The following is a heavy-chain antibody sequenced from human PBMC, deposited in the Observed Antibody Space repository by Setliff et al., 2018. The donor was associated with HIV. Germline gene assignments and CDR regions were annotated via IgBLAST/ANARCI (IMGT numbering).Heavy chain of an antibody. Sequence: SETLSLTCSVSGGSINNDIYFWTWIRQHPGKGLEWIGYIYYSGNTYYHPSLKSRFTISVDTSKNQFSLKLSSVTAADTAVYHCGRQVPVPGVAVTPIDYWGQGTLVTVSS. J-gene: IGHJ4*02. CDR2: IYYSGNT. CDR3: GRQVPVPGVAVTPIDY. D-gene: IGHD3-3*01. V-gene: IGHV4-31*03. CDR1: GGSINNDIYF.